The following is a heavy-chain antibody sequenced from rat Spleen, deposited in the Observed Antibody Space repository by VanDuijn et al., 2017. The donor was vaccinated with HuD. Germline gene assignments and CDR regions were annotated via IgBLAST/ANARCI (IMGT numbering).Heavy chain of an antibody. CDR1: GFTLSRYH. CDR2: VWSDGDT. Sequence: QVQLKESGPGLVQPSQTLSLICTVSGFTLSRYHVHWVRQPPGKGLEWMGVVWSDGDTSYNAALKSRLSISRDTSKNQVFLKMNSLRTEDIATYYCARGGLTTEGRGYFDYWGQGIMVSVSS. D-gene: IGHD1-11*01. V-gene: IGHV2-32*01. CDR3: ARGGLTTEGRGYFDY. J-gene: IGHJ2*01.